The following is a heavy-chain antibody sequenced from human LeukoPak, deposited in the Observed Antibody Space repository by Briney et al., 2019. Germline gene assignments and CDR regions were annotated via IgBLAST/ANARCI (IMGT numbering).Heavy chain of an antibody. J-gene: IGHJ3*02. D-gene: IGHD3-10*01. CDR1: SRSVAGW. CDR2: IHHSGGT. V-gene: IGHV4-34*01. CDR3: ARHNSGAPGI. Sequence: PSETLSLTCAVDSRSVAGWWSWIRQPPGKGLEWIGEIHHSGGTKYNPSLRNLDAISVDTSKRQISLKMTSVTAADTAIYYCARHNSGAPGIWGQGTVVTVSS.